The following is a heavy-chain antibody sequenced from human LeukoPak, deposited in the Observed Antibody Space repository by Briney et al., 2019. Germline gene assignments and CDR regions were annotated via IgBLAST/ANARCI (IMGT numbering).Heavy chain of an antibody. CDR3: ARGGNWNYFDY. V-gene: IGHV4-59*01. CDR2: ISFAGST. D-gene: IGHD1-1*01. Sequence: SETLSLTCTVSGGPTSPYFWSWVRQSPGTGLQWIGYISFAGSTDYNPSLKSRVTLSLDTSQSQFSLKVNSVTTADTAIYFCARGGNWNYFDYWGQGILVTVSS. J-gene: IGHJ4*02. CDR1: GGPTSPYF.